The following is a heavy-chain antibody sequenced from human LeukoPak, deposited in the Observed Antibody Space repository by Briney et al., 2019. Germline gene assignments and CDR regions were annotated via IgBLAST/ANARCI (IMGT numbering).Heavy chain of an antibody. CDR1: GYTFTGYY. CDR3: ARGRLWMWYFDY. D-gene: IGHD5-18*01. J-gene: IGHJ4*02. Sequence: ASVKVSCKASGYTFTGYYMHWVRQAPGQGLEWMGWINPNSGGTNYAQKFQGRVTITADESTSTAYMELSSLRSEDTAVYYCARGRLWMWYFDYWGQGTLVTVSS. CDR2: INPNSGGT. V-gene: IGHV1-2*02.